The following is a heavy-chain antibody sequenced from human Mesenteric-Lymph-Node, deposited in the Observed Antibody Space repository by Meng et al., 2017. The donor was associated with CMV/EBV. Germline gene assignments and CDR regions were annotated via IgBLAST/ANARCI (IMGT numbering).Heavy chain of an antibody. Sequence: SGVTFSNAWMSWVRQAPGKGLEWVGRIKSKTDGGTTDYAAPVKGRFTISRDDSKNTLYLQMNSLKAEDTAVYYCTNIVGATEDNYFDYWGQGTLVTVSS. CDR3: TNIVGATEDNYFDY. CDR1: GVTFSNAW. J-gene: IGHJ4*02. D-gene: IGHD1-26*01. V-gene: IGHV3-15*01. CDR2: IKSKTDGGTT.